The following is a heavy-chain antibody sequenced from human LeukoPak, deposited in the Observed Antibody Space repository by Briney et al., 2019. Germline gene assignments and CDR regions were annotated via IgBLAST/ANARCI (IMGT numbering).Heavy chain of an antibody. D-gene: IGHD2-2*01. CDR2: IYHSGST. CDR3: ARYCSSTSCFQSGGHYYGMDV. CDR1: GGSVSSGGYS. V-gene: IGHV4-30-2*01. J-gene: IGHJ6*04. Sequence: PSETLSLTCAVSGGSVSSGGYSWSWIRQPPGKGLEWIGYIYHSGSTYYNPSPKSRVTISVDRSKNQFSLKLSSVTAADTAVYYCARYCSSTSCFQSGGHYYGMDVWGKGTTVTVSS.